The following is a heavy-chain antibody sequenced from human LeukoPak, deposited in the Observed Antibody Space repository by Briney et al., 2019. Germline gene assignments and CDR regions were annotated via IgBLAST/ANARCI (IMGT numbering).Heavy chain of an antibody. J-gene: IGHJ6*03. CDR1: GGSISSSSDY. V-gene: IGHV4-39*07. CDR3: ARGYCSGGSCYSYYYYNYMDV. CDR2: IHYSGST. D-gene: IGHD2-15*01. Sequence: SETLSLTCTVSGGSISSSSDYWGWIRQPPGKGLEWIGSIHYSGSTNYNPSLKSRVTISVDTSKNQFSLKLSSVTAADTAVYYCARGYCSGGSCYSYYYYNYMDVWGKGTTVTVSS.